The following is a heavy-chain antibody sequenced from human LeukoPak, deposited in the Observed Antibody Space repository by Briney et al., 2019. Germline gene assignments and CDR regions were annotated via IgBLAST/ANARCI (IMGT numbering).Heavy chain of an antibody. CDR3: TTDTRGVFET. V-gene: IGHV3-30*03. Sequence: PGGSLRLSCEASGFTFSNHGMHWVRQAPGKGLDWVGGISFDGSNRYYADSVKGRFTISRDNAKNSLYLQVNSLRAEDTAVYYCTTDTRGVFETWGQRAPVTVSS. D-gene: IGHD2-2*01. CDR1: GFTFSNHG. CDR2: ISFDGSNR. J-gene: IGHJ5*02.